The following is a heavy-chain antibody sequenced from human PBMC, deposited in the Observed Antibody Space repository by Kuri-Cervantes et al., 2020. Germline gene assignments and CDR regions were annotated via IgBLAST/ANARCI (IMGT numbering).Heavy chain of an antibody. CDR1: GYSISSGYF. Sequence: SETLSLTCTVSGYSISSGYFWGWIRQPPGKGLEWIASIYHSGTTYYNPSLKSRVTISADTTKNQFSLKLSSVTAADTAVYYCARGGGNLGSVRTGYYFDYWGQGTLVTVSS. D-gene: IGHD5/OR15-5a*01. V-gene: IGHV4-38-2*02. CDR2: IYHSGTT. J-gene: IGHJ4*02. CDR3: ARGGGNLGSVRTGYYFDY.